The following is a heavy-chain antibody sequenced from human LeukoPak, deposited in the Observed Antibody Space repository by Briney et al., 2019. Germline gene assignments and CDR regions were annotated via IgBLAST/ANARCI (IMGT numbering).Heavy chain of an antibody. V-gene: IGHV4-59*08. CDR1: GVSISSYY. CDR2: IYNSGST. J-gene: IGHJ4*02. D-gene: IGHD3-10*01. Sequence: SETLSLTCTVAGVSISSYYWSWIRQPPGKGLEWLGYIYNSGSTNYNPSLKSRVTISVDTSKNQFSLKLSSVPAADTAVYYCARRLYGSGSAFDYWGQGTLVTISS. CDR3: ARRLYGSGSAFDY.